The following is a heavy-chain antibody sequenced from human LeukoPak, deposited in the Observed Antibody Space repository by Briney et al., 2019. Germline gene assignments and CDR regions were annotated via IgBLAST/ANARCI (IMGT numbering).Heavy chain of an antibody. D-gene: IGHD6-13*01. Sequence: SETLSLTCTVSGGSISTYYWSWVRQPPGKGLEWIGYIYYSGSTSYNPSLKSRVTISLDTSKNQFSLKLSSVTAADTAVYYCARASSWPFDYWGQGTLVTVSS. J-gene: IGHJ4*02. V-gene: IGHV4-59*08. CDR2: IYYSGST. CDR3: ARASSWPFDY. CDR1: GGSISTYY.